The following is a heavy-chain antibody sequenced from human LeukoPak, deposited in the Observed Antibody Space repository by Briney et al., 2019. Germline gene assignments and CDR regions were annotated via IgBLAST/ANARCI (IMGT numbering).Heavy chain of an antibody. V-gene: IGHV3-30*18. CDR1: GFTFSSYG. CDR3: AKENDYGGSQLI. D-gene: IGHD4-23*01. CDR2: TSYDGSNK. J-gene: IGHJ4*02. Sequence: GGSLRLSCAASGFTFSSYGMHWVRQAPGKGLEWVAVTSYDGSNKYYADSVKGRFTISRDNSKNTLYLQMNSLRAEDTAVYYCAKENDYGGSQLIWGQGTLVTVSS.